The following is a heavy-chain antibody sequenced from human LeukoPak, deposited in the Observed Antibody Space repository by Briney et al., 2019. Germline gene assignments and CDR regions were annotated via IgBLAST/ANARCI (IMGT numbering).Heavy chain of an antibody. CDR1: GGSIDSHY. D-gene: IGHD3-3*02. Sequence: SETLSLTCTVSGGSIDSHYWHWIRQPPGTRLEWIGYVYYTGGTNYKSSLESRVTISVATSKKQFSLRLTSVTAADTALYYCARGSIYDFDSWGQGTLVSVSS. CDR3: ARGSIYDFDS. V-gene: IGHV4-59*11. CDR2: VYYTGGT. J-gene: IGHJ4*02.